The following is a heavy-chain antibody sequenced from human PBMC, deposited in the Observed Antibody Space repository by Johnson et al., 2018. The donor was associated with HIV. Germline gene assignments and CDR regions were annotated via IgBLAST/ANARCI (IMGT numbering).Heavy chain of an antibody. V-gene: IGHV3-33*06. CDR3: AKDRHDYGGNSALSFDI. CDR1: GFTFSSYA. CDR2: IWYDGSNE. D-gene: IGHD4-23*01. Sequence: VQLVESGGGVVQPGRSLRLSCAASGFTFSSYAMHWVRQAPGKGLEWVALIWYDGSNEYYEDSVKGRFTISRDNSKNTLFLQMNSLRAEDTAVYYCAKDRHDYGGNSALSFDIWGQGTMVIVSS. J-gene: IGHJ3*02.